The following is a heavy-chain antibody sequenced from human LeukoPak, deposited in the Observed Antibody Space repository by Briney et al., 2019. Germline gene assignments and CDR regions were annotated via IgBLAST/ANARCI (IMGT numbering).Heavy chain of an antibody. J-gene: IGHJ4*02. CDR2: FDPEDGET. CDR1: GGTFSSYA. Sequence: ASVKVSCKASGGTFSSYAISWVRQAPGKGLEWMGGFDPEDGETIYAQKFQGRVTMTEDTSTDTAYMELSSLRSEDTAVYYCATGPLLGGRTGFDYWGQGTLVTVSS. D-gene: IGHD7-27*01. V-gene: IGHV1-24*01. CDR3: ATGPLLGGRTGFDY.